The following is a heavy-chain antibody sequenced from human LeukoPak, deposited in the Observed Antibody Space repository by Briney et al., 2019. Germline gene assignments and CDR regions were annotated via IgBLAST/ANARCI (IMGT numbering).Heavy chain of an antibody. Sequence: GGSLRLSCAASGFTFSSYAMHWVRQAPGKGLEWVAVISYDGSNKYYADSVKGRFTISRDNSKNTLYLQMSSLRVEDTAVYYCARGITAGDFWGQGTLVIVSS. CDR3: ARGITAGDF. J-gene: IGHJ4*02. CDR1: GFTFSSYA. CDR2: ISYDGSNK. D-gene: IGHD2-8*02. V-gene: IGHV3-30-3*01.